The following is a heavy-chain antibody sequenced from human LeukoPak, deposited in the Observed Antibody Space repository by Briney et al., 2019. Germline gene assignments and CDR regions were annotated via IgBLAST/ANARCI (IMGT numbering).Heavy chain of an antibody. CDR2: IYYSGST. CDR1: GGSISSYY. CDR3: AREAVGATIN. J-gene: IGHJ4*02. D-gene: IGHD1-26*01. Sequence: PSETLSHTCTVSGGSISSYYWSWIRQPPGKGLEWIGYIYYSGSTNYNPSLKSRVTISVDTSKNQFSLKLSSVTAADTAVYYCAREAVGATINWGQGTLVTVSS. V-gene: IGHV4-59*01.